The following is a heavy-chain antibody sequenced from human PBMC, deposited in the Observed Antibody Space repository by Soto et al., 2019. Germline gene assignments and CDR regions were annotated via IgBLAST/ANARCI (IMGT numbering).Heavy chain of an antibody. Sequence: QVQLLQSGPEVKTPGASVRVSCKSSGYTFGAYYIHWVRQAPGQGLEWMGWISPLSGGTNLAKRFQGRLTLNRDTSINTVFIELRWLRSDDTALYFCAREFDSGDLGLDLWGQGTTVSVSS. CDR1: GYTFGAYY. CDR3: AREFDSGDLGLDL. D-gene: IGHD2-21*01. CDR2: ISPLSGGT. V-gene: IGHV1-2*02. J-gene: IGHJ6*02.